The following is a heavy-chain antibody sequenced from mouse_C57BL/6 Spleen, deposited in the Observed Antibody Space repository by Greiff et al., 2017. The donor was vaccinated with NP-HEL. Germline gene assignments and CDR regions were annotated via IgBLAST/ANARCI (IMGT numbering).Heavy chain of an antibody. D-gene: IGHD2-4*01. CDR1: GFTFSDYG. CDR3: ARSYYDYDGGFDY. V-gene: IGHV5-17*01. CDR2: ISSGSSTI. J-gene: IGHJ2*01. Sequence: EVQRVESGGGLVKPGGSLKLSCAASGFTFSDYGMHWVRQAPEKGLEWVAYISSGSSTIYSADTVKGRFHISRDNAKNTLFLQMTSLRSEDTAMYYCARSYYDYDGGFDYWGQGTTLTVSS.